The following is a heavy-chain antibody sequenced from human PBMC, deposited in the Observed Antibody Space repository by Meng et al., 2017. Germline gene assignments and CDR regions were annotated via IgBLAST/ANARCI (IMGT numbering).Heavy chain of an antibody. CDR2: IDPGDSDT. Sequence: KVSCKGSGYSFTSYWIGWVRQRPGKGLEWMGIIDPGDSDTRYSPSFQGQVTISADKSISTAYLQWSSLKASDTAMYYCARNVGGFDDFWSGGDAFDIWGQGTMVTVSS. J-gene: IGHJ3*02. CDR3: ARNVGGFDDFWSGGDAFDI. CDR1: GYSFTSYW. V-gene: IGHV5-51*01. D-gene: IGHD3-3*01.